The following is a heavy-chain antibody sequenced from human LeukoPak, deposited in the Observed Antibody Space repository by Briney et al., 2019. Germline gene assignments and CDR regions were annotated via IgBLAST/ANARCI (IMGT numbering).Heavy chain of an antibody. J-gene: IGHJ5*02. V-gene: IGHV4-31*03. CDR2: IYYSGST. CDR1: GGSISSGGYY. CDR3: ARDPGGRNWFDP. D-gene: IGHD3-10*01. Sequence: SQTLSLTCTFSGGSISSGGYYWSWIRQHPGKGLEWIGYIYYSGSTYYNPSLKSRATISVDMSKNQFSLKLSYVTAADTAVYYCARDPGGRNWFDPWGLGTLVTVSS.